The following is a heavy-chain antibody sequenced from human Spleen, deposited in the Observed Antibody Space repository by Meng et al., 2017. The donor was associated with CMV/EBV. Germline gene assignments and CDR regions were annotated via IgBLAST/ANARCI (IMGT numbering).Heavy chain of an antibody. V-gene: IGHV3-15*01. CDR1: GFIFRDTW. Sequence: LSFSTSGFIFRDTWMNWVRQAPGRGLEWVGRIKSKTDGETIDYAAPVKGRFTISRDDSKNTLYLQMSSLKSEDTAVYYCTAPPLPWGQGTLVTVSS. J-gene: IGHJ5*02. CDR3: TAPPLP. CDR2: IKSKTDGETI.